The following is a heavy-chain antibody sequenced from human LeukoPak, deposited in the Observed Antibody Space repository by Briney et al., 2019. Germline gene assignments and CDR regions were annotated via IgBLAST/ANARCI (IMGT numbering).Heavy chain of an antibody. CDR1: GFTFSSYA. CDR3: AKDSGATIMGDWFDP. CDR2: ISGSGGST. J-gene: IGHJ5*02. V-gene: IGHV3-23*01. D-gene: IGHD5-12*01. Sequence: PGGSLRLSCAASGFTFSSYAMSWVRQAPGKGLEWVSAISGSGGSTYYADPVKGRFTISRDNSKNTLYLQMNSLRAEATAVYYCAKDSGATIMGDWFDPWGQGTLVTVSS.